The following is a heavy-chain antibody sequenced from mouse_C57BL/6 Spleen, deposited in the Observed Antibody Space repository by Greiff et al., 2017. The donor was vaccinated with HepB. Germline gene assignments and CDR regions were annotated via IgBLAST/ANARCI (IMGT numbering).Heavy chain of an antibody. V-gene: IGHV1-72*01. J-gene: IGHJ1*03. Sequence: VQLQQPGAELVKPGASVKLSCKASGYTFTSYWMHWVKQRPGRGLEWIGRIDPNSGGTKYNEKFKSKATLTVDKPSSTAYMQLSSLTSEDSAVYDCARERIYYDYDDRYFDVWGTGTTVTVSS. CDR1: GYTFTSYW. CDR3: ARERIYYDYDDRYFDV. D-gene: IGHD2-4*01. CDR2: IDPNSGGT.